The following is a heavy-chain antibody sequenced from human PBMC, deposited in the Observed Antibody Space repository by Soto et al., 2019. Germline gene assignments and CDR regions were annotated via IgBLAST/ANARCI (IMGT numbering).Heavy chain of an antibody. J-gene: IGHJ4*02. CDR1: GGSFNRHT. CDR2: IIPIFGTA. V-gene: IGHV1-69*01. D-gene: IGHD3-22*01. Sequence: QEQLVQSGAEVRKPGSSVRVSCKASGGSFNRHTISWVRQAPGQGLEWMGGIIPIFGTANHAQKFQGRVTIIADESTSTVYMELSSLRSDDTAIYYCARGWGYDSTDYYYAYWGQGPLVIVSS. CDR3: ARGWGYDSTDYYYAY.